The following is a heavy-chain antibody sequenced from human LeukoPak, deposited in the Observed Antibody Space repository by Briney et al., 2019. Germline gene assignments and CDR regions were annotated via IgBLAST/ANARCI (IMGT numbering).Heavy chain of an antibody. D-gene: IGHD5-12*01. V-gene: IGHV4-59*02. J-gene: IGHJ4*02. Sequence: PSETLSLTCTVSGGSVSSYYWSWIRQPPGKGLEWIGYFSYSGSTNYNPSLKSRVTISVDTPKNQFSLKLSSVTAADTAVYYCARGPLDSGYTYFDYWGQGTLVSVAS. CDR1: GGSVSSYY. CDR3: ARGPLDSGYTYFDY. CDR2: FSYSGST.